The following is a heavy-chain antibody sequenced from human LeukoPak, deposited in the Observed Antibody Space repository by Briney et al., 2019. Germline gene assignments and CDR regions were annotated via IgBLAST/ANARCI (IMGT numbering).Heavy chain of an antibody. V-gene: IGHV1-2*04. J-gene: IGHJ5*02. CDR2: INPNSGGT. Sequence: ASVKVSCKASGYTFTRCYIHWVRQAPGQGLEWMGWINPNSGGTNYAQKFQGWVTMTRDTSISTAYMELSRLRSDDTAVYYCARGGYCSSTSCYPYNWFDPWGQGTLVTVSS. D-gene: IGHD2-2*01. CDR3: ARGGYCSSTSCYPYNWFDP. CDR1: GYTFTRCY.